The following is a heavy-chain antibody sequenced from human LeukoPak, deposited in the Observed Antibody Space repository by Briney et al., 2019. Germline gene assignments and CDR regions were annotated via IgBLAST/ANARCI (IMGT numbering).Heavy chain of an antibody. D-gene: IGHD3-16*02. J-gene: IGHJ3*02. CDR2: ISGNGGST. CDR1: GFTFSSYA. CDR3: AKDLTMITFGGVIVSDAFDI. Sequence: GGSLRLSCAASGFTFSSYAMSWVRQAPGKGLEWVSAISGNGGSTYYADSVKGRFTISRDNSKNTLYLQMNSLRAGDTAVYYCAKDLTMITFGGVIVSDAFDIWGQGTMVTVSS. V-gene: IGHV3-23*01.